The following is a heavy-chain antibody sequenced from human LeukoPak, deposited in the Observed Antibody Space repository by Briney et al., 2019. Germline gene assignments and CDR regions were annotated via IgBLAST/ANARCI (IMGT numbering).Heavy chain of an antibody. CDR2: ISWNGEII. V-gene: IGHV3-9*03. Sequence: GGSLRLSCAASGFTFSSYEMNWVRQVPGKGLEWVSGISWNGEIIVYADSVKGRFTISRDNAKNSLYLHMNSLRAEDMALYYCAGGTYYGGNFDFWGQGTLVTVSS. J-gene: IGHJ4*02. D-gene: IGHD1-26*01. CDR1: GFTFSSYE. CDR3: AGGTYYGGNFDF.